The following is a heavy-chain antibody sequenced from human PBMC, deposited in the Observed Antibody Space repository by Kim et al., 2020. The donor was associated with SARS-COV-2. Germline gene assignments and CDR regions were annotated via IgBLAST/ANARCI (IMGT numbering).Heavy chain of an antibody. CDR1: GYTFTSYF. J-gene: IGHJ4*02. D-gene: IGHD3-10*01. Sequence: ASVKVSCKASGYTFTSYFMHWVRQAPGQGLEWMGVINPTGGSTSYAQKFQGRVTMTRDTSTSTAYMELSSLRSEDTAVYYCARRRGGVRAEYYFDYWGQGTLVTVSS. CDR2: INPTGGST. CDR3: ARRRGGVRAEYYFDY. V-gene: IGHV1-46*01.